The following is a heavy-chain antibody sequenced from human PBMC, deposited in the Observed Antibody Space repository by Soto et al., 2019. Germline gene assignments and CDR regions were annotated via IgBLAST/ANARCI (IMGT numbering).Heavy chain of an antibody. CDR1: GGSISSYD. Sequence: PSETLSLTCTVSGGSISSYDWSWIRQAPGKKLEWIGYIYSSGTTNYNPSLKSRVTMSRDTSKNQFSLKLSSVTAADTAVYYCARHYGQEVFDYWGQGTLVTVSS. J-gene: IGHJ4*02. V-gene: IGHV4-59*08. CDR3: ARHYGQEVFDY. CDR2: IYSSGTT. D-gene: IGHD3-10*01.